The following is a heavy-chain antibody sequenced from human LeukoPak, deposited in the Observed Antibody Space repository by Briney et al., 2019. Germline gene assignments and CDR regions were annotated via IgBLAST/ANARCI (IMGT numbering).Heavy chain of an antibody. CDR2: VSDTGFST. Sequence: GGSLRLSYAASGFTFRKFGMYWARQAPGKGLEYVAGVSDTGFSTYYANSVKGRFTISRDNSKNTLFLQMGSLRPEDMAVYFCASYHDYWGQGTLVTVSS. CDR3: ASYHDY. CDR1: GFTFRKFG. D-gene: IGHD2-2*01. V-gene: IGHV3-64*01. J-gene: IGHJ4*02.